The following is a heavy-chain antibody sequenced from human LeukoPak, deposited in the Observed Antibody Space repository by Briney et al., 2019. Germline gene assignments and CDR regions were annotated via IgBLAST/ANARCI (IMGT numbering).Heavy chain of an antibody. V-gene: IGHV3-74*01. D-gene: IGHD4-23*01. J-gene: IGHJ4*02. CDR2: INTDGSTT. Sequence: PGGSLRLSCAASGFTFSSYWMHWVRQAPGKGLVWVSRINTDGSTTTYADSVKGRFIISRDNAKNTLYLQMNSLRAEDTAVYYCARGNGGHIDYWGQGTLVTVSS. CDR3: ARGNGGHIDY. CDR1: GFTFSSYW.